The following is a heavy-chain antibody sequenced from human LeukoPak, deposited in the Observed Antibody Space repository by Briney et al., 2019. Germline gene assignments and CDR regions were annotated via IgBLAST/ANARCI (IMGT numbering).Heavy chain of an antibody. Sequence: PGGSLRLSCAGSGFTFSSYAMSWVRQAPGKGLEWVSAISGSGGNTYNADSVKGRFTVSRDDSKNTVYLQLSSLRPGDTAVYYCVKDAPLLQSNWGQGSQVTVSS. CDR3: VKDAPLLQSN. V-gene: IGHV3-23*01. CDR2: ISGSGGNT. D-gene: IGHD2-15*01. J-gene: IGHJ4*02. CDR1: GFTFSSYA.